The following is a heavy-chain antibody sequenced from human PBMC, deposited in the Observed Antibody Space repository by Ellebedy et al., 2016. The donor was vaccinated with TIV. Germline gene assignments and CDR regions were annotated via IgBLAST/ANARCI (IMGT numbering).Heavy chain of an antibody. CDR1: GFSFTNYD. Sequence: GESLKISCAASGFSFTNYDMNWVRQTPGKGLEWVSSISGSGDTTYYADSVKDRFTISRDNSKNTLFLQLSSLRAEDTAVFYCVRVMWPVPGPVDPFDYWGQGTPVTGSS. V-gene: IGHV3-23*01. CDR2: ISGSGDTT. CDR3: VRVMWPVPGPVDPFDY. D-gene: IGHD6-19*01. J-gene: IGHJ4*02.